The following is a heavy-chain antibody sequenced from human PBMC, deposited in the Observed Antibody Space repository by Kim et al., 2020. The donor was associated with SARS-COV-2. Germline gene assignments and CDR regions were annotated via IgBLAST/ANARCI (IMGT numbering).Heavy chain of an antibody. CDR3: AREVVDYVWGSYRYGYFDY. Sequence: GRVTITADESTSTAYMELSSLRSEDTAVYYCAREVVDYVWGSYRYGYFDYWGQGTLVTVSS. J-gene: IGHJ4*02. D-gene: IGHD3-16*02. V-gene: IGHV1-69*01.